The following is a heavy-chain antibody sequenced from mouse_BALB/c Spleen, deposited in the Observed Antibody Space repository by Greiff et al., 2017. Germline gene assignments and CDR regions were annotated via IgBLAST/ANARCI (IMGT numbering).Heavy chain of an antibody. CDR1: GYAFTNYL. CDR3: AREGDSPFAY. J-gene: IGHJ3*01. CDR2: INPGSGGT. Sequence: QVQLQQSGAELVRPGTSVKVSCKASGYAFTNYLIEWVKQRPGQGLEWIGVINPGSGGTNYNEKFKGKATLTADKSSSTAYMQLSSLTSDDSAVYFRAREGDSPFAYWGQGTLVTVSA. V-gene: IGHV1-54*01.